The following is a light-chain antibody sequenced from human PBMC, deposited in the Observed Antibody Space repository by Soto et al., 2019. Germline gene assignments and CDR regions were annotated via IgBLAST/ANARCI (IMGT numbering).Light chain of an antibody. Sequence: EIVMTQSPATLSVSPGERATLSCRASQSVSSNLAWYQQKPGQAPRLLIYGASTRATSIPARFSGSGSWTDCTLTISRLLSEDVAVYCWELYNNWPPITFGQGTRLEIK. V-gene: IGKV3-15*01. CDR1: QSVSSN. CDR3: ELYNNWPPIT. CDR2: GAS. J-gene: IGKJ5*01.